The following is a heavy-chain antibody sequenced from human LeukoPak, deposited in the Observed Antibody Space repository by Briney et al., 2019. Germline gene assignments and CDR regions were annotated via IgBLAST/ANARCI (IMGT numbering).Heavy chain of an antibody. Sequence: GGSLRLSCAASGFTFSSYWMSWVRQAPGKGLEWVANIKQDGSEKYYVDSVKGRFTISRDNAKNSLYLQMNSLRAEDTAVYFCARSTWGGDLLTFDYWGQGTLVTVSS. V-gene: IGHV3-7*03. J-gene: IGHJ4*02. D-gene: IGHD1-26*01. CDR3: ARSTWGGDLLTFDY. CDR2: IKQDGSEK. CDR1: GFTFSSYW.